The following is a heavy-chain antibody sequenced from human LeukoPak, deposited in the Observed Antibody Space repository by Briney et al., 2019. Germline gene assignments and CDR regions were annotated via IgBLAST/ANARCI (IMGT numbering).Heavy chain of an antibody. D-gene: IGHD3-22*01. CDR1: GFTFSAYW. V-gene: IGHV3-7*01. CDR2: IKQDGSEE. CDR3: AREKLPYYDLDY. Sequence: GGSLRLSCAASGFTFSAYWMSWVRQAPGKGLEWVANIKQDGSEEYYVDSVKGRFTISRDNAKNSLYLQMNSPRAEDTAVYYCAREKLPYYDLDYWGQGTLVTVSS. J-gene: IGHJ4*02.